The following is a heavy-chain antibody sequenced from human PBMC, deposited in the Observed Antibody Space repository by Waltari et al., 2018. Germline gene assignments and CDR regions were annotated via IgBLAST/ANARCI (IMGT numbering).Heavy chain of an antibody. CDR3: ARDVPYLGRGAYDF. CDR2: INEDGSLK. V-gene: IGHV3-7*01. CDR1: GFTFSNFW. J-gene: IGHJ3*01. D-gene: IGHD2-21*01. Sequence: EVHLVESGGGLVQPGGSLRLSCAASGFTFSNFWMNWVRKAPGKGRELVAKINEDGSLKDYVESVKGRFTISRDNARNSLYLEITSLRAEDTAVYYCARDVPYLGRGAYDFWGQGTMVTVSA.